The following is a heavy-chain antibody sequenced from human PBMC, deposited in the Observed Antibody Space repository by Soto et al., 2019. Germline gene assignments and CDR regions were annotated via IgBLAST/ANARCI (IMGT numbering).Heavy chain of an antibody. V-gene: IGHV4-34*01. CDR1: GGSFSGYY. J-gene: IGHJ3*02. D-gene: IGHD3-22*01. Sequence: SETLSLTCAVYGGSFSGYYWSWIRQPPGKGLEWIGEINHSGSTNYNPSLKSRVTISVDTSKNQFSLKLSSVTAADTAVYYCARTPSDLPTHYETHRAFDIWGQGTMVTVSS. CDR2: INHSGST. CDR3: ARTPSDLPTHYETHRAFDI.